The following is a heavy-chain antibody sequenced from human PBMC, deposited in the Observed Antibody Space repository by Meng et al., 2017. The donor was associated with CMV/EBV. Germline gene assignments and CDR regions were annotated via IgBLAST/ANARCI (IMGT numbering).Heavy chain of an antibody. CDR3: ARDRSRNLDY. CDR1: GDSISSYY. J-gene: IGHJ4*02. Sequence: LSLCCTLSGDSISSYYWAWIRQPTGKGLEWIGSIYYVGSANYGRSLNGRVTISMDTSKSQSSLKVSPVTTADTAMYYCARDRSRNLDYWGQGTLVTVSS. CDR2: IYYVGSA. V-gene: IGHV4-59*01. D-gene: IGHD6-13*01.